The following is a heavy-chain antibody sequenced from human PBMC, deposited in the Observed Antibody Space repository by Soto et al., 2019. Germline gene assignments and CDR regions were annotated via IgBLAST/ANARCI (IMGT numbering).Heavy chain of an antibody. V-gene: IGHV3-9*01. CDR1: GFTFDDYA. CDR3: AKDMRYSSGWNDAFDI. J-gene: IGHJ3*02. Sequence: EVQLVESGGGLVQPGRSLRLSCAASGFTFDDYAMHWVRQAQGKGLEWVSGISWNSGSIGYADSVKGRFTISRDNAKNSLYLQMNSLRAEDTALYYCAKDMRYSSGWNDAFDIWGQGTMVTVSS. CDR2: ISWNSGSI. D-gene: IGHD6-19*01.